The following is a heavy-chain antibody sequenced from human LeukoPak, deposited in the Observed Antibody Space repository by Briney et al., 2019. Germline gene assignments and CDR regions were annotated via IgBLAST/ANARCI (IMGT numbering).Heavy chain of an antibody. CDR3: ATEPRGYSNGWLYYFDY. CDR1: GYTLTELS. V-gene: IGHV1-24*01. D-gene: IGHD6-19*01. CDR2: FDPEDGET. J-gene: IGHJ4*02. Sequence: ASVKVSCKVSGYTLTELSMHWVRQAPGKGLEWMGGFDPEDGETIYAQKFQGRVTMTEDTSTDTAYMELSSLRSEDTAVYYCATEPRGYSNGWLYYFDYWGQGTLVTVSS.